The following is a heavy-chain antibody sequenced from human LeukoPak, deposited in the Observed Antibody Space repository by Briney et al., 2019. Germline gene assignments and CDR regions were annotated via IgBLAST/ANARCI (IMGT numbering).Heavy chain of an antibody. CDR2: ISAYNGNT. CDR3: ARDHCSGGSCYFNYYYGMGV. CDR1: GYTFTSYG. Sequence: GASVKVSCKASGYTFTSYGISWVRQAPGQGLEWMGWISAYNGNTNYAQKLQGRVTMATDTSTSTAYMELRSLRSDDTAVYYCARDHCSGGSCYFNYYYGMGVWGQGTTVTVSS. D-gene: IGHD2-15*01. J-gene: IGHJ6*02. V-gene: IGHV1-18*01.